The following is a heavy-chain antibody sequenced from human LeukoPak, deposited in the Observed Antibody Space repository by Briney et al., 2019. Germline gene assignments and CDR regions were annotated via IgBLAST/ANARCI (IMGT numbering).Heavy chain of an antibody. CDR2: INHSGST. CDR3: ASLQANYYYYYMDV. J-gene: IGHJ6*03. CDR1: GGSFSGYY. V-gene: IGHV4-34*01. Sequence: SETLSLTCAVYGGSFSGYYWSWIRQPPGKGLEGIGEINHSGSTNYNPSLKSRVTISVDTSKNQFSLKLSSVTAADTAVYYCASLQANYYYYYMDVWGKGTTVTVSS. D-gene: IGHD4-11*01.